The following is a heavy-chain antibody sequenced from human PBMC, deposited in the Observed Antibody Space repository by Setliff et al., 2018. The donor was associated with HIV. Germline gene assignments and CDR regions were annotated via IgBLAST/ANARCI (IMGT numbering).Heavy chain of an antibody. Sequence: SETLSLTCAVSSASISNYHWSWIRQTPGKGLEWIGSIYTSGTTNYNPSLEGRITTSVDLSKNHFSLNLHSVTAADTAVHYCARGSYTVRIGYWGQGTRVTVSS. CDR3: ARGSYTVRIGY. CDR1: SASISNYH. D-gene: IGHD3-10*01. V-gene: IGHV4-4*09. J-gene: IGHJ4*02. CDR2: IYTSGTT.